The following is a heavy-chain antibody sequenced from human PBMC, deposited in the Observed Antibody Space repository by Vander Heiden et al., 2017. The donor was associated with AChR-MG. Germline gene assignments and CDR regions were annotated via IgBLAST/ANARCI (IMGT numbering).Heavy chain of an antibody. J-gene: IGHJ6*03. CDR2: IKSKTDRGTT. CDR3: TASAAPYYYYYYCMDV. D-gene: IGHD2-15*01. CDR1: AFTFSNAW. Sequence: EVQLVESGGGLVKPGGSLRLSCAASAFTFSNAWVSWVRQAPGKGLELVCLIKSKTDRGTTDYPAPVEGRFTISRDDSKNTLYLQMNSLKTECTAVYSCTASAAPYYYYYYCMDVWGKGTPVTVSS. V-gene: IGHV3-15*01.